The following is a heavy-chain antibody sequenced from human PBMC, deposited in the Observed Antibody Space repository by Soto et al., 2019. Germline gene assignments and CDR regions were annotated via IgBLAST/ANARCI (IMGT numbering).Heavy chain of an antibody. V-gene: IGHV3-33*01. Sequence: QVQLVESGGGMVQPGRSLRLSCAASGFTFSSYGMHWVRQAPGKGLEWVAVIWYDGSNKYYADSVKGRFTISRDNSKNTLYLQMNSLRAEDTAVYYCARDRNSIAVAGTGMDVWGQGTTVTVSS. CDR1: GFTFSSYG. CDR3: ARDRNSIAVAGTGMDV. CDR2: IWYDGSNK. D-gene: IGHD6-19*01. J-gene: IGHJ6*02.